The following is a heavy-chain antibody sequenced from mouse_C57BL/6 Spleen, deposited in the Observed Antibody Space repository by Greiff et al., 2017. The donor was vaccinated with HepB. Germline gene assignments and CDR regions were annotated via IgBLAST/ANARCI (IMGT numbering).Heavy chain of an antibody. V-gene: IGHV14-2*01. Sequence: EVQLQQSGAELVKPGASVKLSCTASGFNIKDYYMHWVKQRTEQGLEWIGRIDPEDGETKYAPKFQGKATITADTSSNTAYLQLSSLTSEDTAVYYCARPLYYGNYEYFDVWGTGTTVTVSS. CDR2: IDPEDGET. CDR3: ARPLYYGNYEYFDV. CDR1: GFNIKDYY. D-gene: IGHD2-1*01. J-gene: IGHJ1*03.